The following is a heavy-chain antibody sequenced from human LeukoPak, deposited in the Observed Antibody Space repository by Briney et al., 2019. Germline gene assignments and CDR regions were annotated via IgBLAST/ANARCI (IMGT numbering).Heavy chain of an antibody. V-gene: IGHV1-2*02. CDR3: ARTPWDCSGGSCYEGDFDY. J-gene: IGHJ4*02. D-gene: IGHD2-15*01. CDR2: INPNSGGT. CDR1: GYTFTGYY. Sequence: ASVKVSCKASGYTFTGYYMHWVRQALGQGLEWMGWINPNSGGTNYAQKFQSRVTMTRDTSISTAYMELSRLRSDDTAVYYCARTPWDCSGGSCYEGDFDYWGQGTLVTVSS.